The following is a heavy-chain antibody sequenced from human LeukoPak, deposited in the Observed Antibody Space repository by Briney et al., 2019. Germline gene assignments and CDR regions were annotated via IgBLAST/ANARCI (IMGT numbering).Heavy chain of an antibody. CDR3: ARGADGNWGY. CDR2: INTKNGDT. V-gene: IGHV1-2*02. D-gene: IGHD7-27*01. J-gene: IGHJ4*02. CDR1: GYTFTAYY. Sequence: ASVKVSCKASGYTFTAYYMHWVRQAPGQGLESMGWINTKNGDTSYAHKFQGRVTMTRDTSVSTAYMEMRRLTSDDTAVYYCARGADGNWGYWGQGTLVTVSS.